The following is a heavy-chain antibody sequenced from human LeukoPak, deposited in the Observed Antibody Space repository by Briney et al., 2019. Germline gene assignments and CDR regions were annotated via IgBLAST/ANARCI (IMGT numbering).Heavy chain of an antibody. J-gene: IGHJ5*02. D-gene: IGHD2-2*01. Sequence: SQTLSLTCTVSGGSISSGSYYWSWIRQPAGKGLEWIGYIYYSGSTNYNPSLKSRVTISVDTSKNQFSLKLTSVTAADTAVYYCAAYQLPTRRYCFDPWGQGTLVTVSS. CDR1: GGSISSGSYY. CDR2: IYYSGST. V-gene: IGHV4-61*10. CDR3: AAYQLPTRRYCFDP.